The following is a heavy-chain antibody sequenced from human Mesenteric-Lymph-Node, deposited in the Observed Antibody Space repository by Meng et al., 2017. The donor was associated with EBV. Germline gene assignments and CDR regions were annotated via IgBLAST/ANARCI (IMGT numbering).Heavy chain of an antibody. D-gene: IGHD6-13*01. Sequence: QVQLQESGPGLVKPSETLSLTCTVSGGSINSYFWTWIRQPPGKGLEWIGYIYDSENTNYNPSLKSRVTISTDTSKKQFSLKLTSVTAADTAVYFCARGWSSSWNYFDYWGQGTLVTVSS. CDR2: IYDSENT. J-gene: IGHJ4*02. CDR3: ARGWSSSWNYFDY. CDR1: GGSINSYF. V-gene: IGHV4-59*01.